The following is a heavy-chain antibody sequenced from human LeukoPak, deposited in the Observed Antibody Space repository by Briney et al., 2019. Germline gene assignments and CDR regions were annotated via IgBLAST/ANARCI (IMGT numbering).Heavy chain of an antibody. CDR1: GDSISSGDYY. CDR2: ISSSGST. D-gene: IGHD3-22*01. J-gene: IGHJ3*02. Sequence: SETLSLTCTVSGDSISSGDYYWSWIRQPAGTGLEWVGRISSSGSTNYNPSLKSRVTISVDTSKNQFSLKLSSVTAADTAVYFCARGPYSYDSSGAFDIWGQGTMVTVSS. CDR3: ARGPYSYDSSGAFDI. V-gene: IGHV4-61*02.